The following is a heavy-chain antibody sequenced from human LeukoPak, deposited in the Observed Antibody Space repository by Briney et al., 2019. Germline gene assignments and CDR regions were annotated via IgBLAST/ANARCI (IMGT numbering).Heavy chain of an antibody. J-gene: IGHJ4*02. CDR1: GFTFSSYS. V-gene: IGHV3-48*04. CDR3: ARDDPYYYDSSGQRPFDY. Sequence: GGSLRLSCAASGFTFSSYSMNWVRQAPGKGLEWVSYISSSSSTIYYADSVKGRFTISRDNAKNSLYLQMNSLRAEDTAVYYCARDDPYYYDSSGQRPFDYWGQGTLVTVSS. D-gene: IGHD3-22*01. CDR2: ISSSSSTI.